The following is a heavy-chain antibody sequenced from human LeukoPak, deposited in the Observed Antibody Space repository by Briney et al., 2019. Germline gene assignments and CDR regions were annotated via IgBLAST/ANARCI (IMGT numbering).Heavy chain of an antibody. J-gene: IGHJ4*02. CDR1: GYTFTSYH. Sequence: GASVKVSCKASGYTFTSYHINWVRQATGQGLEWMGWMNPNSGNTGYAQKFQGRVTMTRNTSISTAYMELSSLRSEDTAVYYCARGWFGEPTIDYWGQGTLVTVSS. CDR3: ARGWFGEPTIDY. CDR2: MNPNSGNT. V-gene: IGHV1-8*01. D-gene: IGHD3-10*01.